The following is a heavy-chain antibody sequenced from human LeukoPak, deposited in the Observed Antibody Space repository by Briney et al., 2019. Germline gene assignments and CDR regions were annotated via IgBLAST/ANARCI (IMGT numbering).Heavy chain of an antibody. D-gene: IGHD3-9*01. Sequence: GGSLRLSCAASGFTFSDYYMSWIRQAPGKGLEWVSYISSSGSTIYYADSVKGRFTTSRDNAKNSLYLQMNSLRAEDTAVYYCARAYYDILTGYGYYFDYWGQGTLVTASS. CDR2: ISSSGSTI. V-gene: IGHV3-11*01. CDR1: GFTFSDYY. J-gene: IGHJ4*02. CDR3: ARAYYDILTGYGYYFDY.